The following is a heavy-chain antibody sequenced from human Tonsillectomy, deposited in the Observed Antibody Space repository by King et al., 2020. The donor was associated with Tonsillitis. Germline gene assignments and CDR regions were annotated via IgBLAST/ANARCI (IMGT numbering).Heavy chain of an antibody. D-gene: IGHD5-24*01. CDR3: ARPWGDGYNYGTYYYYMDV. CDR1: GFTFSDYY. V-gene: IGHV3-11*01. Sequence: VQLVESGGGLVKPGGSLRLSCAASGFTFSDYYMSWIRQTPGKGLEWVSYISSSGSRIYYAESVKGRFTISRDNAKNSLYLHMNSLRAEDTAVYYCARPWGDGYNYGTYYYYMDVWGKGTTVTVSS. J-gene: IGHJ6*03. CDR2: ISSSGSRI.